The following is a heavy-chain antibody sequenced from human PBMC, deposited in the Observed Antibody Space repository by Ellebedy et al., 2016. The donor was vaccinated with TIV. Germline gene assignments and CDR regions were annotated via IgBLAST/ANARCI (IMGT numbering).Heavy chain of an antibody. V-gene: IGHV3-7*03. D-gene: IGHD4-17*01. CDR2: VNQDGTEN. J-gene: IGHJ6*02. CDR1: GFPFSSYW. CDR3: VRDGAYGDYSPGYYGLNV. Sequence: GGSLRLSCVASGFPFSSYWMTWVRQAPGKGLEWVANVNQDGTENYVVDSVKGRFTISRDNTKNSLYVQMNSLRVEDTAVYYCVRDGAYGDYSPGYYGLNVWGQGTAVTVSS.